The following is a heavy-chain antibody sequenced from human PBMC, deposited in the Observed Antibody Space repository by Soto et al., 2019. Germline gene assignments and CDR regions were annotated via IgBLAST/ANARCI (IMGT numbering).Heavy chain of an antibody. CDR1: GGTFSSYA. D-gene: IGHD2-2*01. V-gene: IGHV1-69*13. CDR3: VRRSTSHYYYYGMDV. J-gene: IGHJ6*02. CDR2: IIPIFGTA. Sequence: AAVKVSCKASGGTFSSYAISWVRQAPGQGLEWMGGIIPIFGTANYAQKFQGRVTITADESTSTAYMELGSLRSEDTAVYYCVRRSTSHYYYYGMDVWGQRTTVTVSS.